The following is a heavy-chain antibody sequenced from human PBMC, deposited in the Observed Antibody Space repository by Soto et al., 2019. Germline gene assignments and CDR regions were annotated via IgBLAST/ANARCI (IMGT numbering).Heavy chain of an antibody. CDR3: ASHFTIFGVVIEQAFDY. CDR2: IYYSGST. CDR1: GGSISSSRYY. Sequence: SETLSLTCTVSGGSISSSRYYWGWIRQPPGKGLEWIGSIYYSGSTYYNPSLKSRVTISVDTSKNQFSLKLSSVTAADTAVYYCASHFTIFGVVIEQAFDYWGQGTLVTVSS. J-gene: IGHJ4*02. V-gene: IGHV4-39*01. D-gene: IGHD3-3*01.